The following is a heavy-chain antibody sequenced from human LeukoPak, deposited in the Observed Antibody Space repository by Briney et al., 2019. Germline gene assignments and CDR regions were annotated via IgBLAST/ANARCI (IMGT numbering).Heavy chain of an antibody. V-gene: IGHV1-2*02. D-gene: IGHD1-20*01. CDR3: VREGLPNWNLGPDAFDI. J-gene: IGHJ3*02. CDR2: INPNSGGT. CDR1: GYTFTGYY. Sequence: GASVKVSCKASGYTFTGYYMHWVRQAPGQGLEWMGWINPNSGGTNYAQKFQGRVTMTRDTSISTAYMELSRLRSDDTAVYYCVREGLPNWNLGPDAFDIWGQGTMVTVSS.